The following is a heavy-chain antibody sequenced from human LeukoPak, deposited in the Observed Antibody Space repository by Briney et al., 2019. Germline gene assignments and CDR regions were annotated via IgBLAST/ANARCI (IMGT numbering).Heavy chain of an antibody. V-gene: IGHV1-69*05. J-gene: IGHJ4*02. CDR2: IIPIFGTA. D-gene: IGHD3-3*01. CDR3: ARDRLGDVRLRFLTWGYMDV. Sequence: SVKVSCKASGGTFSSYAISWVRQAPGQGLEWMGGIIPIFGTANYAQKFQGRVTITTDESTSTAYMELSSLRSEDTAVYYCARDRLGDVRLRFLTWGYMDVWGQGTLVTVSS. CDR1: GGTFSSYA.